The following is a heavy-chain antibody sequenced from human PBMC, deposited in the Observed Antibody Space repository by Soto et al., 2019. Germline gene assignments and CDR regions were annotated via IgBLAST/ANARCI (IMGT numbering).Heavy chain of an antibody. Sequence: QLQLQESGPGLVKPSETLSLTCTVSGGSISSSSYYWGWIRQPPGKGLEWIGSIYYSGSTYYNPSLKIRVTISVDTSKNQFSLKLSSVTAADTAVYYCARHSTPSYSSSWSHFDYWGQGTLVTVSS. CDR3: ARHSTPSYSSSWSHFDY. D-gene: IGHD6-13*01. J-gene: IGHJ4*02. V-gene: IGHV4-39*01. CDR1: GGSISSSSYY. CDR2: IYYSGST.